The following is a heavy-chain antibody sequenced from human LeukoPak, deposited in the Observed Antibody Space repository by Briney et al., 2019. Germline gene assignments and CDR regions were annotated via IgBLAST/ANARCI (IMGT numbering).Heavy chain of an antibody. J-gene: IGHJ4*02. CDR1: GFTFSSYS. CDR2: ISSSSSYI. CDR3: ARDKGYYDILTGYYEGDYFDY. V-gene: IGHV3-21*04. Sequence: SGGSLRLSCAASGFTFSSYSMNWVRQAPGKGLEWVSSISSSSSYIYYADSVKGRFTISRDNAKNSLYLQMNSLRAEDTAVYYGARDKGYYDILTGYYEGDYFDYWGQGTLVTVSS. D-gene: IGHD3-9*01.